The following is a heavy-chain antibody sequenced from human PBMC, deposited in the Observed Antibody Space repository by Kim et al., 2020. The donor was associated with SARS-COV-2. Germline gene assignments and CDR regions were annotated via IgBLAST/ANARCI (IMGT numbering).Heavy chain of an antibody. J-gene: IGHJ3*02. Sequence: GGSLRLSCAASGFTFSSYAMHWVRQAPGKGLEWVAVISYDGSNKYYADSVKGRFTISRDNSKNTLYLQMNSLRAEDTAVYYCARERPGSRGAFDIWCEGT. CDR2: ISYDGSNK. V-gene: IGHV3-30*04. CDR3: ARERPGSRGAFDI. CDR1: GFTFSSYA. D-gene: IGHD3-10*01.